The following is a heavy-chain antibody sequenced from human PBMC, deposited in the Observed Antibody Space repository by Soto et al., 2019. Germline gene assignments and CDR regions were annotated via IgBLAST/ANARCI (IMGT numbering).Heavy chain of an antibody. J-gene: IGHJ4*02. CDR2: INPSGGST. CDR1: GYTFTSYY. V-gene: IGHV1-46*01. D-gene: IGHD3-22*01. Sequence: ASVKVSCKASGYTFTSYYMHWVRQAPGQGLEWMGIINPSGGSTSYAQKFQGRVTRTRDTSTSTVYMELSSLRSEDTAVYYCARAYYYDSSGYYSCFDYWGQGTLVTV. CDR3: ARAYYYDSSGYYSCFDY.